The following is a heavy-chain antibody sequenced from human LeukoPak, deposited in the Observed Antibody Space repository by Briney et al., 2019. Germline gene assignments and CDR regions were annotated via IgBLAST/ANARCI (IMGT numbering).Heavy chain of an antibody. V-gene: IGHV4-59*01. CDR3: AREIVVVTAIRQRWFDP. CDR1: GGSSSSYY. D-gene: IGHD2-21*02. CDR2: IYYSGST. J-gene: IGHJ5*02. Sequence: SETLSLTCTVSGGSSSSYYWSWIRQPPGKGLEWIGYIYYSGSTNYNPSLKSRVTISVDTSKNQFSLKLTSVTAADTAVYYCAREIVVVTAIRQRWFDPWGQGTLVTVSS.